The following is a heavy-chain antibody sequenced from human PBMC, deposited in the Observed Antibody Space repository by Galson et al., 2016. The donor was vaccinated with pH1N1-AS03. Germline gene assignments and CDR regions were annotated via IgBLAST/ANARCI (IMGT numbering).Heavy chain of an antibody. Sequence: SLRLSCAASGFTFSSYSMNWVRQAPGKGLEWVSYISSSSSTIYYADSVKGRFTISKDNAKNSLYLQMNSLRDEDTAVYYCARELHYGWLVPGYWGQGTLVTVSS. J-gene: IGHJ4*02. CDR2: ISSSSSTI. CDR3: ARELHYGWLVPGY. D-gene: IGHD6-19*01. CDR1: GFTFSSYS. V-gene: IGHV3-48*02.